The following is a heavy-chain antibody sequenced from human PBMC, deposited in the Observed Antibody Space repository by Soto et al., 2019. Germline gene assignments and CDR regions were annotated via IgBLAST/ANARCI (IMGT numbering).Heavy chain of an antibody. D-gene: IGHD6-6*01. CDR3: ARDKSPPAYSSYDAFDI. J-gene: IGHJ3*02. V-gene: IGHV3-30*03. Sequence: GGSLRLSCAASGFTFSSYGMHWVRQAPGKGLEWVAVMSYDGSNKYYADSVKGRFTISRDNSKNTLYLQMNSLRAEDTAVYYCARDKSPPAYSSYDAFDIWGQGTMVTVSS. CDR2: MSYDGSNK. CDR1: GFTFSSYG.